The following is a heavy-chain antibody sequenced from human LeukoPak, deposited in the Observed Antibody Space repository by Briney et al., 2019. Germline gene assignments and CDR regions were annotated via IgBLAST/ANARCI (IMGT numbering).Heavy chain of an antibody. CDR2: IKQDGSDK. V-gene: IGHV3-7*04. CDR1: GFTFSSYW. CDR3: VRGSGWLTSH. Sequence: SGGSLRLSCAASGFTFSSYWMNWVRRAPGKGLEWVANIKQDGSDKNYVDSVKGRFTISRDNAKDSLYLQMNGLRADDTAVYYCVRGSGWLTSHWGQGTMVTVSS. D-gene: IGHD6-19*01. J-gene: IGHJ3*01.